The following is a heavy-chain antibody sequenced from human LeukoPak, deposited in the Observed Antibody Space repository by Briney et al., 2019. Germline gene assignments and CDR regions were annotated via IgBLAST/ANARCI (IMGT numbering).Heavy chain of an antibody. CDR3: ATKLYDNVCFYAD. CDR1: GFTFSSHA. J-gene: IGHJ4*02. CDR2: ISGRGVNP. D-gene: IGHD3-16*01. V-gene: IGHV3-23*01. Sequence: GGSLRLSCSASGFTFSSHALSWVRQAPGKGQESISGISGRGVNPYYADYEKGRFTISRDKSKNTLYLQMNNQRAENTAVYFCATKLYDNVCFYADWGQGTLVTVSS.